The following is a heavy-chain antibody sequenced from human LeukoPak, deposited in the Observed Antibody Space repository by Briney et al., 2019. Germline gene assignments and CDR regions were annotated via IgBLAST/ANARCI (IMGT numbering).Heavy chain of an antibody. CDR2: INPSGGST. J-gene: IGHJ3*02. Sequence: ASVKVSCKASGGTFSNYAISWVRQAPGQGLEWMGIINPSGGSTSYAQKFQGRVTMTRDMSTSTFYMELRSLRSEDTAMYYCARPWGSGSDDAFDIWGQGTMVTVSS. CDR1: GGTFSNYA. D-gene: IGHD3-22*01. V-gene: IGHV1-46*01. CDR3: ARPWGSGSDDAFDI.